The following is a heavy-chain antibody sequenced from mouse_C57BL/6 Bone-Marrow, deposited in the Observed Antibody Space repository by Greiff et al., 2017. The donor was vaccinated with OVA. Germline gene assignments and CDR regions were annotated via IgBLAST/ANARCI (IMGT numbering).Heavy chain of an antibody. CDR2: IDPSDSET. V-gene: IGHV1-52*01. J-gene: IGHJ3*01. CDR1: GYTFTSYW. Sequence: QVQLQQPGAELVRPGSSVKLSCKASGYTFTSYWMHWVKQRPIQGLEWIGNIDPSDSETHYNQKFKDKATLTVDKSSSTAYMQLSSLPSEDSAVYYCARGGYGSSYGFAYWGQGTLVTVSA. D-gene: IGHD1-1*01. CDR3: ARGGYGSSYGFAY.